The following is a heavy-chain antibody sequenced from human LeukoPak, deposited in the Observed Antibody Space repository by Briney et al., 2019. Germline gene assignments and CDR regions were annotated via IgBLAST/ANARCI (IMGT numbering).Heavy chain of an antibody. J-gene: IGHJ5*02. CDR2: IYYSGST. CDR3: ARREKGKYNWFDP. V-gene: IGHV4-59*08. CDR1: GGSISSYY. Sequence: SETLSLTCSVSGGSISSYYWSWIRQPPGKGLEWIGYIYYSGSTNYNPSLKSRVTISVDTSKNQFSLKLSSVTAADTAVYYCARREKGKYNWFDPWGHGTLVTVSS.